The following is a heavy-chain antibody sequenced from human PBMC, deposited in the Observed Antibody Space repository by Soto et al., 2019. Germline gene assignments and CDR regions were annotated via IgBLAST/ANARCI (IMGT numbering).Heavy chain of an antibody. Sequence: PSETLSLTXTVSGGSISSYYWSWIRQPPGKGLEWIGYIYYSGSTNYNPSLKSRVTISVDTSKNQFSLKLSSVTAADTAVYYCARVLPRFKTPVAGTQRCYYYGMDVWGQGTTVTVSS. CDR2: IYYSGST. D-gene: IGHD6-19*01. CDR3: ARVLPRFKTPVAGTQRCYYYGMDV. J-gene: IGHJ6*02. V-gene: IGHV4-59*01. CDR1: GGSISSYY.